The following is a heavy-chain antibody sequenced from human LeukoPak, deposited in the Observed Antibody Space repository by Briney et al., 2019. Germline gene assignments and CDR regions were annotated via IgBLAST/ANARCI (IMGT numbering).Heavy chain of an antibody. V-gene: IGHV3-23*01. D-gene: IGHD5-12*01. CDR3: AKVISSYSSFDSY. CDR2: ISNGGDHK. Sequence: GGSLRLSCAASGITFNNFGMRWVRHAPGKGLEWVSSISNGGDHKFYADSVRGRFTISRDNSKNTLYLQMDSLRAEDTAVYYCAKVISSYSSFDSYWGQGTLVTVSS. J-gene: IGHJ4*02. CDR1: GITFNNFG.